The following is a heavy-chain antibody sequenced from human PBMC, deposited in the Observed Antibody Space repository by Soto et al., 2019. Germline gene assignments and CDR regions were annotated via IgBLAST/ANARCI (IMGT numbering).Heavy chain of an antibody. V-gene: IGHV3-30-3*01. Sequence: GGSLRLSCAASGFTVNTYALHWVRQAPGKGLEWVALISYDGSSKYYTDSVKGRFTISRDRSKNTVYLQMNSLRAEDTAVYYCARGGVRGNSSGFFYYGMDVWGQGTTVTVSS. CDR1: GFTVNTYA. J-gene: IGHJ6*02. CDR2: ISYDGSSK. CDR3: ARGGVRGNSSGFFYYGMDV. D-gene: IGHD6-6*01.